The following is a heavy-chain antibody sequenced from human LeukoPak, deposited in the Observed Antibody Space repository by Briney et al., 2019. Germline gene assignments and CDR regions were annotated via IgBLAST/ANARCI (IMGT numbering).Heavy chain of an antibody. J-gene: IGHJ3*02. D-gene: IGHD3-10*01. CDR1: GFTFSSYA. CDR2: ISYDGIYK. Sequence: PGGSLRLSCAASGFTFSSYAMHWVRKAPGKGLEWVAVISYDGIYKYYAHSMEGRFTISRDNAKNSLYLQMSSLRAEDTAVYYCAKVSSSGRYDAFDIWGQGTMVTVSS. CDR3: AKVSSSGRYDAFDI. V-gene: IGHV3-30-3*01.